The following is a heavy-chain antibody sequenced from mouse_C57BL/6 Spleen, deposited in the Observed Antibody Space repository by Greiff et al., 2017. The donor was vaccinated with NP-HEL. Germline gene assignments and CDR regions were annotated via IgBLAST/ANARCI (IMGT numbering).Heavy chain of an antibody. CDR1: GYTFTSYW. Sequence: QVQLKQPGAELVKPGASVKMSCKASGYTFTSYWITWVKQRPGQGLEWIGDIYPGSGSTNYNEKFKSKATLTVDTSSSTAYMQLSSLTSEDSAVYYCARKRLGNYCMDYWGQGTSVTVSS. CDR3: ARKRLGNYCMDY. D-gene: IGHD2-1*01. J-gene: IGHJ4*01. V-gene: IGHV1-55*01. CDR2: IYPGSGST.